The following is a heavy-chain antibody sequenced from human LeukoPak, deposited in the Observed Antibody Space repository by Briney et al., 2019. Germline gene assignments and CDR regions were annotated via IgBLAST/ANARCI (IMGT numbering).Heavy chain of an antibody. D-gene: IGHD2-2*01. J-gene: IGHJ5*02. V-gene: IGHV4-59*01. CDR1: GGSISSYY. CDR2: IYYSGST. Sequence: SETLSLTCTVSGGSISSYYWSWIRQPPGKGLEWIGYIYYSGSTNYNPSLKRRVTISVDTSKNPLSLKLSSVTAADTAVYYCARGDQLLWDNWFDPWGQGTLVTVSS. CDR3: ARGDQLLWDNWFDP.